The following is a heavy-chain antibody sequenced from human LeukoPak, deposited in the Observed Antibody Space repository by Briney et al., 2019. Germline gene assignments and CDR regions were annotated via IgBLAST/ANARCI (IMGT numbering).Heavy chain of an antibody. CDR3: AREIVGANSPAFDT. D-gene: IGHD1-26*01. V-gene: IGHV4-30-2*02. CDR1: GGSISSGGYY. J-gene: IGHJ3*02. Sequence: SETLSLTCTVSGGSISSGGYYWSWIRQPPGKGLEWIGYIYHSGSTYYNPSLKSRVTISVDTSKNQFSLKLSSVTAADTAVYYCAREIVGANSPAFDTWGQGTMVTVSS. CDR2: IYHSGST.